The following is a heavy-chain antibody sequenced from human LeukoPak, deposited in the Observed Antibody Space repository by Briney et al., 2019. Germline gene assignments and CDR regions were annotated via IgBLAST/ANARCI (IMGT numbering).Heavy chain of an antibody. CDR3: AKDFSYSFESPAY. V-gene: IGHV3-30*02. D-gene: IGHD4-11*01. Sequence: GGSQRLFCAASGFSFGGFGMHWVRLAPGRGREWVAFIGFDGNKKYIRDSVKGRFTISRDNSGNTLFLQMNSLRAEETGVYCCAKDFSYSFESPAYWGQGTLVTVSS. CDR2: IGFDGNKK. CDR1: GFSFGGFG. J-gene: IGHJ4*02.